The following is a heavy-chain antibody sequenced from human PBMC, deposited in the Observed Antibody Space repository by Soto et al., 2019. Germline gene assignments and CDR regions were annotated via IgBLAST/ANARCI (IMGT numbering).Heavy chain of an antibody. J-gene: IGHJ4*02. CDR1: GGSVSSYH. Sequence: QVQLQESGPGLVKPSETLSLICSVSGGSVSSYHCSWIRQSPGKGLERIGWIGYVSNVGSTQYNPSLTSRVTMSEATSKNRFSLRLSSVTAADTALDCCACTRKWLLFGNWGQGILVSVSS. CDR2: IGYVSNVGST. V-gene: IGHV4-4*09. CDR3: ACTRKWLLFGN. D-gene: IGHD3-22*01.